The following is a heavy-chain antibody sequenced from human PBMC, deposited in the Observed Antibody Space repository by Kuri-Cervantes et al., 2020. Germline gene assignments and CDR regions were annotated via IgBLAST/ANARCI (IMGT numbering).Heavy chain of an antibody. Sequence: GGSLRLSCAASGFTFSSYDMHWVRQATGKGLEWVSAIGTAGDTYYPGSVKGRFTISIDNAKNMLYLQMDSLRVEDTAVYYCARVWDYSGNPWYFDYWGRGTLVTVSS. CDR2: IGTAGDT. CDR3: ARVWDYSGNPWYFDY. V-gene: IGHV3-13*01. J-gene: IGHJ4*02. CDR1: GFTFSSYD. D-gene: IGHD4-23*01.